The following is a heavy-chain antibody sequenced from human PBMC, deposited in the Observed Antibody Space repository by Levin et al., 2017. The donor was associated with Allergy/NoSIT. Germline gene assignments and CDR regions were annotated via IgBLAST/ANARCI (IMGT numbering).Heavy chain of an antibody. CDR3: ARDFLGGSYGY. J-gene: IGHJ4*02. D-gene: IGHD1-26*01. Sequence: GGSLRLSCAASGFTFSSYAMHWVRQAPGKGLEYVSAISSNGGSTYYANSVKGRFTISRDNSKNTLYLQMGSLRAEDMAVYYCARDFLGGSYGYWGQGTLVTVSS. CDR1: GFTFSSYA. CDR2: ISSNGGST. V-gene: IGHV3-64*01.